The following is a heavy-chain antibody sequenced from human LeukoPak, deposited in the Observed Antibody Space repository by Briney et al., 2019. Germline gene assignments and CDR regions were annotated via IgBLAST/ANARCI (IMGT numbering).Heavy chain of an antibody. V-gene: IGHV3-23*01. CDR3: ARVESSTDRIAAAGTDYYYMDV. CDR2: ISGSGDRI. CDR1: GFTFSSYA. D-gene: IGHD6-13*01. Sequence: GGSLRLSCAASGFTFSSYAMTWVRQAPGKGLEWVSGISGSGDRIYYADSVKGRFIISRDNSKNTLYLQMNSLRAEDTAVYYCARVESSTDRIAAAGTDYYYMDVWGKGTTVTVSS. J-gene: IGHJ6*03.